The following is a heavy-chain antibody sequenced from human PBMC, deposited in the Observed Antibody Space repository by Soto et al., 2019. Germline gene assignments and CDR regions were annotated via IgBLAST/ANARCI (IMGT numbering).Heavy chain of an antibody. J-gene: IGHJ6*02. V-gene: IGHV1-2*02. Sequence: QVQLVQSGAEVKKPGASVKVSRKASGYTFTGYYMHWVRQAPGQGLEWMGWINPNSGGTNYAQKFQGRVTMTRDTSISTAYMELSRLRSDDTAVYYCARVRRGSYSNSWYGLGMDVWGQGTTVTVSS. CDR3: ARVRRGSYSNSWYGLGMDV. D-gene: IGHD6-13*01. CDR1: GYTFTGYY. CDR2: INPNSGGT.